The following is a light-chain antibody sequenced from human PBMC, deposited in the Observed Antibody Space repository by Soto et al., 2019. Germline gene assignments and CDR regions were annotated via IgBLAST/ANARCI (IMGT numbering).Light chain of an antibody. Sequence: EVVLTQSRGTLSLSPGGRSTLSCRASQIVNSNYLAWYQHKAGQGPRXVIYGASRRATGIPDRFSGSGTGTDFTLTISRVEPEDVAIYYCQQYSKSPITFGQGTRLEIK. CDR2: GAS. CDR1: QIVNSNY. J-gene: IGKJ5*01. CDR3: QQYSKSPIT. V-gene: IGKV3-20*01.